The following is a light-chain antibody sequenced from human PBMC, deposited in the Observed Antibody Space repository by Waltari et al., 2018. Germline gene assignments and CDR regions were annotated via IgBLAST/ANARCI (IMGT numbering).Light chain of an antibody. V-gene: IGLV2-14*01. CDR3: SSYTTSSAPGV. CDR1: DSDVGAYDF. J-gene: IGLJ1*01. Sequence: QSALTQPASVSGSPGQSITISCSGTDSDVGAYDFVSWYQQHPGKAPHLIIYEVSKRPSGILTRFSASKSGNTASLTISGLQAEDEADYYCSSYTTSSAPGVFGTGTRVTVL. CDR2: EVS.